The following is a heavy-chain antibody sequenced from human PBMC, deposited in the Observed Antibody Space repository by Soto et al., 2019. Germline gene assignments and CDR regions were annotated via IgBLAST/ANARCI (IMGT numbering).Heavy chain of an antibody. J-gene: IGHJ4*02. CDR3: ARDRYYGSGSYAIDY. D-gene: IGHD3-10*01. CDR1: GGSTDSLY. CDR2: VSYSGST. Sequence: SETLSLTCTVSGGSTDSLYWSWVRQPPGKGLEWIGYVSYSGSTTYNPSLKSRVIVAIDTSKNQFSLKLTSVTAADTAVYYCARDRYYGSGSYAIDYWGQGTLVTVSS. V-gene: IGHV4-59*12.